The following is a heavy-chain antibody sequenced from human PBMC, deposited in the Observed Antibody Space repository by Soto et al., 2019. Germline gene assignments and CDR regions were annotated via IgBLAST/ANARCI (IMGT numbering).Heavy chain of an antibody. CDR1: GGSFTDYY. J-gene: IGHJ5*02. D-gene: IGHD3-22*01. CDR3: ARNYYDSGRFGLDP. Sequence: QVRLPQWGAGLLKPSETLSLTCAVYGGSFTDYYWSWIHQPPGKGLEWIGEINHSGDTNYNPSLKSRVTISVDTSKNQFSLKLSSVTAADTAVYYCARNYYDSGRFGLDPWGQGTQVTVSS. CDR2: INHSGDT. V-gene: IGHV4-34*01.